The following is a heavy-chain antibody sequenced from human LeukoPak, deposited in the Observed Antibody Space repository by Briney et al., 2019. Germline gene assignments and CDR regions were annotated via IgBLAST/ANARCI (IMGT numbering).Heavy chain of an antibody. CDR1: GFTFSSYG. V-gene: IGHV3-30*03. CDR3: ARDPLMNYFDY. CDR2: ISYDGSNK. D-gene: IGHD2-8*01. Sequence: GGSLRLSCAASGFTFSSYGMHWVRQAPGKGLEWVAVISYDGSNKYYADSVKGRFTISRDNSKNTLYLQMNSLRAEDTAVYYCARDPLMNYFDYWGQGTLVTVSP. J-gene: IGHJ4*02.